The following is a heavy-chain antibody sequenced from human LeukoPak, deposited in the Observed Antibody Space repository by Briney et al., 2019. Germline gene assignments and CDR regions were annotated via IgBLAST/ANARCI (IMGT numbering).Heavy chain of an antibody. CDR3: AKDWYYYDSSGYYSGY. J-gene: IGHJ4*02. V-gene: IGHV3-23*01. CDR1: GFTVSSNY. D-gene: IGHD3-22*01. CDR2: ISGSGGST. Sequence: GGSLRLSCAASGFTVSSNYMSWVRQAPGKGLEWVSAISGSGGSTYYADSVKGRFTISRDNSKNTLYLQMNSLRAEDTAVYYCAKDWYYYDSSGYYSGYWGQGTLVTVSS.